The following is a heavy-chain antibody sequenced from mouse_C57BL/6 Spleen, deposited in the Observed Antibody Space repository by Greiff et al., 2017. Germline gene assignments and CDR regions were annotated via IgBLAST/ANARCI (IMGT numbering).Heavy chain of an antibody. Sequence: VKLQQPGAELVKPGASVKVSCKASGYTFTSYWMHWVKQRPGQGLEWIGRIHPSDSDTNYNQKFKGKATLTVDKSSSTAYMQLSSLTSEDYAVYYCAIGGGHYAMDYWGQGTSVTVSS. CDR3: AIGGGHYAMDY. CDR1: GYTFTSYW. J-gene: IGHJ4*01. D-gene: IGHD3-3*01. V-gene: IGHV1-74*01. CDR2: IHPSDSDT.